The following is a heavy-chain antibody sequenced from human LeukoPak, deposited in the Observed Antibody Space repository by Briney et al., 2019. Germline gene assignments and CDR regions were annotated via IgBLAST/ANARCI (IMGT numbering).Heavy chain of an antibody. CDR1: GGFISSSSYY. Sequence: SETLSLTCTVSGGFISSSSYYWGWIRQPPGKGLEWIGSIYYSGSTYYNPSLKSRVTISVDTSKNQFSLKLSSVTAADTAVYYCARPPTHNSGSYHYWGQGTLVTVSS. CDR3: ARPPTHNSGSYHY. CDR2: IYYSGST. V-gene: IGHV4-39*01. D-gene: IGHD1-26*01. J-gene: IGHJ4*02.